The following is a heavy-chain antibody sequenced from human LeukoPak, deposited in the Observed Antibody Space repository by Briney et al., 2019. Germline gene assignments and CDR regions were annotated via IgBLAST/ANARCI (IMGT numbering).Heavy chain of an antibody. D-gene: IGHD3-16*01. CDR1: GGSVSSANYY. Sequence: SETLSLTCSVSGGSVSSANYYWSWVRQPPGKGLEWIGYIYYSGSTTYNPSLKSRVTISVDTSKNQFSLKLTSVTAADTGVYYCVRHPRGGTYFDYWGQGTLVTVSS. V-gene: IGHV4-61*01. J-gene: IGHJ4*02. CDR2: IYYSGST. CDR3: VRHPRGGTYFDY.